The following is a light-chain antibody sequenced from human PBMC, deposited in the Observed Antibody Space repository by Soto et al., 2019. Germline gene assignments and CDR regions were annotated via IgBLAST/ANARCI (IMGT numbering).Light chain of an antibody. Sequence: IQMTQSPSSQSASVGDRFTITCQASQNINNYLNWYQQKPGRAPKLLIYDASNLEAGVPSRFRGSGSGTDFTFTISRLQPEDIATYYCQQYENLPTFGQGTRLEIK. CDR1: QNINNY. J-gene: IGKJ5*01. CDR2: DAS. CDR3: QQYENLPT. V-gene: IGKV1-33*01.